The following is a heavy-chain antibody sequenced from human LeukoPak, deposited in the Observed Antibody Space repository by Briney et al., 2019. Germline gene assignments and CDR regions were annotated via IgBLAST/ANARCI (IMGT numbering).Heavy chain of an antibody. CDR3: AREMVRGAMGT. J-gene: IGHJ5*02. V-gene: IGHV1-18*01. Sequence: ASVKVSCTASGYTFTSYGIRWVRQAPGQGLEWMGWISAYNGNTNYAQKLQGRVTMTTDTSTSTAYMELRSLRSDDTAVYYRAREMVRGAMGTWGQGTLVTVSS. CDR2: ISAYNGNT. D-gene: IGHD3-10*01. CDR1: GYTFTSYG.